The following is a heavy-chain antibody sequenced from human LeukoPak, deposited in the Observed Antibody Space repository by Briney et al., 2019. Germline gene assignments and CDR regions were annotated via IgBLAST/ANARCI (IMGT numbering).Heavy chain of an antibody. CDR3: ARSGYSYGPPGY. D-gene: IGHD5-18*01. Sequence: QTGGSLRLSCAASGFTFSSYWMHWVRQAPGKGLVWVSRINSDGSSTSYADSVKGRFTISRDNAKNTLYLQMNSPRAEDTAVYYCARSGYSYGPPGYWGQGTLVTVSS. V-gene: IGHV3-74*01. CDR1: GFTFSSYW. J-gene: IGHJ4*02. CDR2: INSDGSST.